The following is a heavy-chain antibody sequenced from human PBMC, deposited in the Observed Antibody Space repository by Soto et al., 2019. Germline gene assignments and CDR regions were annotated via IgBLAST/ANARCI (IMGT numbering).Heavy chain of an antibody. CDR1: GDSITRYN. CDR2: IHSTGDT. CDR3: ARRVSKAADSAGNDNWFDP. D-gene: IGHD1-26*01. V-gene: IGHV4-59*08. J-gene: IGHJ5*02. Sequence: QVQLQESGPGLVKPSETLSLTCTVSGDSITRYNWNWLRQSPGKGLEWIAYIHSTGDTYYNPSLESRVTISADTSKNQVTLKVTSVTAADTGIYYCARRVSKAADSAGNDNWFDPWGQGALVTVSS.